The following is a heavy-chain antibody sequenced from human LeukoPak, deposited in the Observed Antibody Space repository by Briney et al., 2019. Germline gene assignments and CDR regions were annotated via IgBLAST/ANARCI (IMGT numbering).Heavy chain of an antibody. Sequence: GSLRLSCAASGFTFSGSAMHRVRQASGKGLEWVGRIRSKANSYATAYAASVKGRFTISRDDSKNTAYLQMNSLKTEDTAVYYCTSTSGSLDYWGQGTLVTVSS. CDR3: TSTSGSLDY. J-gene: IGHJ4*02. D-gene: IGHD1-26*01. CDR1: GFTFSGSA. V-gene: IGHV3-73*01. CDR2: IRSKANSYAT.